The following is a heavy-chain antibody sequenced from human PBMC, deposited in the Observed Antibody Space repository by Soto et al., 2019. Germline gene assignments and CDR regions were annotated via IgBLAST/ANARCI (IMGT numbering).Heavy chain of an antibody. Sequence: EVQLVESGGGLVQPGGSLRLSCAASGFTFSSYWMHWVRQAPGQGLVWVSRVNRDASSTGYADSVKGRFTISRDNAKNTLYLQITSLRAEATAVYYCAVAVAGPTAIGYWGQGTLVTVSS. V-gene: IGHV3-74*01. CDR3: AVAVAGPTAIGY. J-gene: IGHJ4*02. CDR2: VNRDASST. D-gene: IGHD6-19*01. CDR1: GFTFSSYW.